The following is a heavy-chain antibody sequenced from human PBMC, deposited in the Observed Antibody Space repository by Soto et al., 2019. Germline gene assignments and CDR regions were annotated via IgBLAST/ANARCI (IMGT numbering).Heavy chain of an antibody. CDR3: AGLTGTANWFDP. J-gene: IGHJ5*02. D-gene: IGHD1-7*01. CDR2: IYYSGST. CDR1: GGSISSGGYY. Sequence: QVQLQESGPGLVKPSQTLSLTCTVSGGSISSGGYYWSWIRQHPGKGLECIGYIYYSGSTYYNPSLKSRVTISVDKSKNQFSLRLSSMTAADTAVYYCAGLTGTANWFDPWGQGTLVTVSS. V-gene: IGHV4-31*03.